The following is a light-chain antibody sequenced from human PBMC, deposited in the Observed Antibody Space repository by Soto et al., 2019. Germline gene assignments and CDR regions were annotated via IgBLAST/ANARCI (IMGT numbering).Light chain of an antibody. V-gene: IGKV3D-20*02. CDR3: QQFNNWPRT. CDR1: RSVSSSY. J-gene: IGKJ1*01. CDR2: GAS. Sequence: EIVLTQSPATLSLSPGERATLSCRASRSVSSSYVAWYQQKPGQAPRLLIYGASSRATGIPDRFNGSGSGTDFTLTISRLEPEDFAVYYCQQFNNWPRTFGQGTKVDIK.